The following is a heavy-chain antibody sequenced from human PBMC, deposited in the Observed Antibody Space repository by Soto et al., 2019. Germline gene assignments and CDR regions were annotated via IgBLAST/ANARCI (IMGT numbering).Heavy chain of an antibody. CDR3: AKDAVSYNGKWDWFDS. CDR1: RFIFSDYA. Sequence: DVQLLQSGGGLVQPGGSLTLSCAASRFIFSDYAMNWVRQAPGKGLEWVSSIGGSNTDRYYADSVKGRFIISRDNSKNTMYLQMNSLGADDTAVYYCAKDAVSYNGKWDWFDSWGQGTLVTVSS. V-gene: IGHV3-23*01. J-gene: IGHJ5*01. CDR2: IGGSNTDR. D-gene: IGHD1-26*01.